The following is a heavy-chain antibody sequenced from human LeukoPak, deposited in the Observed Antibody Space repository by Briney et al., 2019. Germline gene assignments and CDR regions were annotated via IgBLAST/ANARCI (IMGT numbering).Heavy chain of an antibody. Sequence: PGGSLRLSCAASGFTFSSYWMSWVRQAPGKGLEWVANVKQDGSEKYYVDSVKGRFTISRDNAKNSLYLQMSSLRAEDTAVYFCARPAYTAAYDLWGQGTMVTVSS. CDR1: GFTFSSYW. CDR2: VKQDGSEK. V-gene: IGHV3-7*01. CDR3: ARPAYTAAYDL. J-gene: IGHJ3*01. D-gene: IGHD3-16*01.